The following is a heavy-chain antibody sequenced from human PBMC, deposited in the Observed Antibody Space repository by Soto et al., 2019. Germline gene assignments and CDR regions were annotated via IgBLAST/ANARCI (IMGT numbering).Heavy chain of an antibody. CDR2: IIPIFGTA. Sequence: GASVKVSCKASGGTFSSYAISWVRQAPGQGLEWMGGIIPIFGTANYAQKFQGRVTITADESTSTAYMELSSLRSEDTAVYYCATQSSGWYYFDYWGQGTLVTVSS. D-gene: IGHD6-19*01. CDR1: GGTFSSYA. CDR3: ATQSSGWYYFDY. V-gene: IGHV1-69*13. J-gene: IGHJ4*02.